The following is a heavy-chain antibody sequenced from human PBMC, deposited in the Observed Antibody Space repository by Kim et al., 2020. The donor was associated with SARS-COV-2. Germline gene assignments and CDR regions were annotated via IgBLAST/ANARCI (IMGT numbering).Heavy chain of an antibody. Sequence: GGSLRLSCAASGFTFSSYWMSWVRQAPGKGLEWVANIKQDGSEKYYVDSVKGRFTISRDNAKNSLYLQMNSLRAEDTAVYYCARVPKPMPEPLDFWSGYYTGTYFDYWGQGTLVTVSS. J-gene: IGHJ4*02. CDR2: IKQDGSEK. V-gene: IGHV3-7*03. CDR1: GFTFSSYW. CDR3: ARVPKPMPEPLDFWSGYYTGTYFDY. D-gene: IGHD3-3*01.